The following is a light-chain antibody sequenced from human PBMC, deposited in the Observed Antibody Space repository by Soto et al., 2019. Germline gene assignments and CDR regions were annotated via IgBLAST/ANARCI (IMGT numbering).Light chain of an antibody. V-gene: IGKV1-6*02. CDR3: QQYGSSPLFT. Sequence: AIQMAQSPSSLSASVGDRVTITCRASQGIGNDVGWYQQKPGKAPKLLLYAATTLQSGVPSRFSGTRSGTDFTLTISSLQPEDFAVYYCQQYGSSPLFTFGPGTKVDIK. CDR2: AAT. CDR1: QGIGND. J-gene: IGKJ3*01.